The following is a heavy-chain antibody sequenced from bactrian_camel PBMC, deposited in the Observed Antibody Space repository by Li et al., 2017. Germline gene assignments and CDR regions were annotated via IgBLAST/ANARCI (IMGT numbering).Heavy chain of an antibody. CDR3: AADRDAGRTGYCKGDF. J-gene: IGHJ4*01. D-gene: IGHD2*01. CDR1: GNTYYLYY. CDR2: IRQSKRT. Sequence: VQLVESGGGSVEPGGSLRLSCTFSGNTYYLYYMAWFRQAPGGQREGVAHIRQSKRTQYADSVKGRFTISQDNTKSTLYLQMDNLRPEDTAMYYCAADRDAGRTGYCKGDFWGRGTQVTVS. V-gene: IGHV3S53*01.